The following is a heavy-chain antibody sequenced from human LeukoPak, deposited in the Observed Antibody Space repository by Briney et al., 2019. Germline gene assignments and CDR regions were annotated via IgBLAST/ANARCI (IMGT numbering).Heavy chain of an antibody. Sequence: GGSLRLSCAASGFTFSDYYMSWIRQAPGKGLEWISYISYTSNTIYDADSVKGRFTISRDNAKNSLYLQMNSLRDEDTALYYCARDRGSYFDFWGQGTLVTVSS. J-gene: IGHJ4*02. CDR2: ISYTSNTI. CDR1: GFTFSDYY. CDR3: ARDRGSYFDF. D-gene: IGHD3-10*01. V-gene: IGHV3-11*04.